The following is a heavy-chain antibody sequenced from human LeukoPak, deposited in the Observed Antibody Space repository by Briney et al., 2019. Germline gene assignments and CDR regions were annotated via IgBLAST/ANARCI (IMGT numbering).Heavy chain of an antibody. V-gene: IGHV3-23*01. J-gene: IGHJ6*02. CDR3: GRAHGRGYYYYGMDV. Sequence: GGSLRLSCEASGFTFSSYAMSWVRQAPGKGLEWVSAISGSGGSTYYADSVKGRFAISRDNSKNTLYLQMNSLRAEDTAVYYCGRAHGRGYYYYGMDVWGQGTTVTVSS. D-gene: IGHD1-26*01. CDR2: ISGSGGST. CDR1: GFTFSSYA.